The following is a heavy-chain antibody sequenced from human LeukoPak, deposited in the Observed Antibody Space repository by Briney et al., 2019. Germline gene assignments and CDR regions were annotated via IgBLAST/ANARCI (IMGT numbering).Heavy chain of an antibody. D-gene: IGHD1-26*01. CDR1: GFTFSSYS. CDR3: ARDPAEWELLLDY. J-gene: IGHJ4*02. Sequence: GGSLRLSCAASGFTFSSYSMNWVRQAPGKGLEWVSSISSSSSYIYYADSVKGRFTISRDNAKNSLYLQMNSQRAEDTAVYYCARDPAEWELLLDYWGQGTLVTVSS. CDR2: ISSSSSYI. V-gene: IGHV3-21*01.